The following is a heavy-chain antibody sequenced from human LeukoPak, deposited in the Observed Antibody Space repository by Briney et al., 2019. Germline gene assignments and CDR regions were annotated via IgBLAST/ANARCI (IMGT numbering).Heavy chain of an antibody. CDR3: AHDSPGNYGFDY. CDR2: IYGNDHK. CDR1: GFSLNTSAVG. Sequence: SGPTLVNPTQTLTLTCTFSGFSLNTSAVGVAWIHQPPGKALEWLALIYGNDHKRYSPSLQSRLTITKGTSKNQVVLTMTSMDPVDTATYYCAHDSPGNYGFDYWGQGTLVTVSS. D-gene: IGHD3-10*01. V-gene: IGHV2-5*01. J-gene: IGHJ4*02.